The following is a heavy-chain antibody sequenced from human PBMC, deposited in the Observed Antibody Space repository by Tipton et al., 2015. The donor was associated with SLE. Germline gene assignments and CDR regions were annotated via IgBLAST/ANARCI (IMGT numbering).Heavy chain of an antibody. CDR2: IYYSGST. CDR1: GGSISSSSYY. D-gene: IGHD3-10*01. CDR3: ARVVRPIRGVDYFDY. J-gene: IGHJ4*02. V-gene: IGHV4-39*01. Sequence: TLSLTCTVSGGSISSSSYYWGWIRQPPGKGLEWIGSIYYSGSTYYNPSLKSRVTISVDTSKKQFSLRLSSVTAADTAVYYCARVVRPIRGVDYFDYWGQGTLIPVSS.